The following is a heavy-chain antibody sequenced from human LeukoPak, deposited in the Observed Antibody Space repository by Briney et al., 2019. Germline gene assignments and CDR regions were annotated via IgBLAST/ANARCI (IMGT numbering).Heavy chain of an antibody. CDR3: AGADGYNYHDAFDI. Sequence: GGSLRLSCAASGFTFDDYGMSWVRQAPGKGLEWVSGINWNGGSTGYADSVKGRFTISRDNAKNSLYLQMNSLRAEDTALYYCAGADGYNYHDAFDIWGQGTMVTVSS. CDR2: INWNGGST. D-gene: IGHD5-24*01. CDR1: GFTFDDYG. J-gene: IGHJ3*02. V-gene: IGHV3-20*04.